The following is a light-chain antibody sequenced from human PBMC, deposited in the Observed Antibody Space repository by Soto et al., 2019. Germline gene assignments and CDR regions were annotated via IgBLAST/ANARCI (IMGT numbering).Light chain of an antibody. CDR2: GAS. CDR1: QSINSN. Sequence: VMTQSPATLSVSPGERATLSCRASQSINSNLAWYQQRPGQAPRLLIYGASTRATGIPARFSGSGSGTEFTLTISSMQSEDFAFYYCQQYNNWSTLGQGTKVDIK. V-gene: IGKV3-15*01. CDR3: QQYNNWST. J-gene: IGKJ1*01.